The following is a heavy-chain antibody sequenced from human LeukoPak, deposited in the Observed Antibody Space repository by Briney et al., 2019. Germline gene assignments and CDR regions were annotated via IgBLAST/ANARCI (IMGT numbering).Heavy chain of an antibody. V-gene: IGHV3-30*18. CDR1: GFTFSSYG. J-gene: IGHJ4*02. D-gene: IGHD7-27*01. Sequence: GGSLRLSCAASGFTFSSYGMYWVRQAPGKGLEWVAVISYDGSNKYYADSVKGRFTISRDNSKNTLYLQMNSLRAEDTAVYYCAKETGDRSHDYWGQRTLVTVSS. CDR2: ISYDGSNK. CDR3: AKETGDRSHDY.